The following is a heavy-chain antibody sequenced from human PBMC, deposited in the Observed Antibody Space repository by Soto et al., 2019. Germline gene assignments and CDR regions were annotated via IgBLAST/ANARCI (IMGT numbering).Heavy chain of an antibody. Sequence: GGSLRLSCAASGFTFSSYGMHWVRQAPGKGLEWVAVISYDGSNKYYADSVKGRFTTSRDNSKNTLYLQMNSLRAEDTAVYYCAKRAVAGYFDYWGQGTLVTVSS. J-gene: IGHJ4*02. V-gene: IGHV3-30*18. CDR1: GFTFSSYG. CDR2: ISYDGSNK. CDR3: AKRAVAGYFDY. D-gene: IGHD6-19*01.